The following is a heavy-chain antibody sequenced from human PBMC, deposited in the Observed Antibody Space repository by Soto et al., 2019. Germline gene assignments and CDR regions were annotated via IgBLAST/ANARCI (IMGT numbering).Heavy chain of an antibody. J-gene: IGHJ6*02. D-gene: IGHD3-9*01. V-gene: IGHV4-31*03. CDR1: GGSISSGGYY. CDR2: IYYSGST. CDR3: ARAQDDGYDIWTGQAPSYDYGMDV. Sequence: QVQLQESGPGLVKPSQTLSLTCTVSGGSISSGGYYWSWIRQHPGKGLEWIGYIYYSGSTYYNPSLKSRLTLSVDTSKNPFSLKLSSGPAADTAVYYCARAQDDGYDIWTGQAPSYDYGMDVWGQGTTVTVSS.